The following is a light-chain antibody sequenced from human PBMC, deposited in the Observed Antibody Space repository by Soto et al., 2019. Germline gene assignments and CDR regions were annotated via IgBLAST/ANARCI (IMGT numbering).Light chain of an antibody. V-gene: IGLV2-23*02. CDR3: CSYAGSSFYV. CDR2: EVS. J-gene: IGLJ1*01. CDR1: SSDVGSYNL. Sequence: HSALTQPASVSGSPGQSITISCTGTSSDVGSYNLVSWYQQHPGKAPKLMIYEVSKRPSGVSNRFSGSKSGNTASLTISGLQAEDEADYYCCSYAGSSFYVFGTGTKLTVL.